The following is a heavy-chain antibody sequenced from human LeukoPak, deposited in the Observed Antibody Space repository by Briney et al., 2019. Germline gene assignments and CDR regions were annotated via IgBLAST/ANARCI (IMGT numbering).Heavy chain of an antibody. CDR2: IYYSGST. J-gene: IGHJ4*02. D-gene: IGHD1-26*01. CDR1: GGSISSYY. CDR3: ARGPLGGELLRYYFDY. Sequence: SETLSLTCTVSGGSISSYYWSWIRQPPGKGLEWIGYIYYSGSTNYNPSLKSRVTISVDTSKNQFSLKLSSVTAADTAVYYCARGPLGGELLRYYFDYWGQGTLVTVSS. V-gene: IGHV4-59*01.